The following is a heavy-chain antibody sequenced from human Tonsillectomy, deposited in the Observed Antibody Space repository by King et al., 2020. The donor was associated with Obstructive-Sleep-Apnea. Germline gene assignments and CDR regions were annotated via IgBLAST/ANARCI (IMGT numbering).Heavy chain of an antibody. Sequence: VQLVESGAEVKKPGASVKVSCKASGYTFTSYGISWVRQAPGQGLEWMGWISAYNGNTNYAQKLQGRVTMTTDTSTSTAYMELRSLRSDDTAVYYCARGVFWSAYLLSDYYYYGMDVWGQGTTVTVSS. D-gene: IGHD3-3*01. CDR2: ISAYNGNT. V-gene: IGHV1-18*04. J-gene: IGHJ6*02. CDR3: ARGVFWSAYLLSDYYYYGMDV. CDR1: GYTFTSYG.